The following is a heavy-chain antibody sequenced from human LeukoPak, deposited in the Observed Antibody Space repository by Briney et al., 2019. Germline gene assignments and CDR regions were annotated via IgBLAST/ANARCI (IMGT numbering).Heavy chain of an antibody. CDR1: GFTVSSNY. J-gene: IGHJ4*02. D-gene: IGHD1-14*01. V-gene: IGHV3-66*02. CDR2: IYSGGST. CDR3: ARGGILPGGVLDY. Sequence: GGSLRLSRAASGFTVSSNYMSWVRQAPGKGLEWVSVIYSGGSTYYADSVKGRFTISRDNSKNTLYLQMNSLRAEDTAVYYCARGGILPGGVLDYWGQGTLVTVSS.